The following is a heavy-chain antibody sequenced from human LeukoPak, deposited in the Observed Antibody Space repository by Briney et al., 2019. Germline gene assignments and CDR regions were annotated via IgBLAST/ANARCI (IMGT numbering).Heavy chain of an antibody. CDR1: GCIFTSYY. Sequence: GASVLVSCKASGCIFTSYYYSWVGQPPAQGVVWMGWISAYNGDTNYGQELQGRGTMTTETYTSTAYMELRSLRHDDTAVYDCARDREGSGYPYGLDVWGQGTTVTVSS. CDR3: ARDREGSGYPYGLDV. V-gene: IGHV1-18*04. D-gene: IGHD3-22*01. J-gene: IGHJ6*02. CDR2: ISAYNGDT.